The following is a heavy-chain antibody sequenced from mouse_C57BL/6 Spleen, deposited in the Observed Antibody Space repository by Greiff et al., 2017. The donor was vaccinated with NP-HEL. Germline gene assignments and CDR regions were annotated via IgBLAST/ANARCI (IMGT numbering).Heavy chain of an antibody. D-gene: IGHD2-5*01. CDR3: ARRDYYRNSWFAY. J-gene: IGHJ3*01. CDR1: GYTFTDHT. V-gene: IGHV1-78*01. Sequence: VMLQESDAVLVKPGASVKISCKVSGYTFTDHTLHWIKQRPGQGLEWIGYIYPRDGSPQYNEKFTGKATLTADPSSSTAYMQLNSLKSEDSAVYFCARRDYYRNSWFAYWGQGTLVTGSA. CDR2: IYPRDGSP.